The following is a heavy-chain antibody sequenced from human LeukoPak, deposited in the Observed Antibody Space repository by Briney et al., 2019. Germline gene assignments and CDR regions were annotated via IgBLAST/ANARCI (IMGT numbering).Heavy chain of an antibody. V-gene: IGHV4-59*08. Sequence: SETLSLTCTVSGGSISSYYWSWIRQPPGKGLEWIGYIYYSGSTNYNPSLKSRVTISVDTSKNQFSLKLSSVTAADTAVYYCAVRLPGNYGTDVWGQGTTVTVSS. CDR2: IYYSGST. CDR3: AVRLPGNYGTDV. D-gene: IGHD2-21*02. J-gene: IGHJ6*02. CDR1: GGSISSYY.